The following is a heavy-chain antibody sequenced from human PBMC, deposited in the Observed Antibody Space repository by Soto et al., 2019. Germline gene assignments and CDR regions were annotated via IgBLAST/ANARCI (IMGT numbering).Heavy chain of an antibody. Sequence: ASVKVSCKASGYTFIGYCMHWVRQAPGQGLEWMGIINPSGGSTSYAQKFQGRVTMTRDTSTSTVYMELSSLRSEDTAVYYCARGREYSYSSSPFDYWGQGPLVTVSS. D-gene: IGHD5-18*01. CDR1: GYTFIGYC. V-gene: IGHV1-46*03. CDR3: ARGREYSYSSSPFDY. CDR2: INPSGGST. J-gene: IGHJ4*02.